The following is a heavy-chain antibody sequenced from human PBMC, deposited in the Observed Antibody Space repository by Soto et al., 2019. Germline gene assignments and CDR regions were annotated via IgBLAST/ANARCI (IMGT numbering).Heavy chain of an antibody. CDR1: GFTFSDYY. Sequence: PGGSLRLSCAASGFTFSDYYMSWIRQAPGKGLEWVSYISSSSSYTNYADSVKGRFTISRDNAKNSLYLQMNSLRAEDTAVYYCARDSGYYDILTGYYTYYYYGMDVWGQGTTVTVSS. CDR2: ISSSSSYT. J-gene: IGHJ6*02. D-gene: IGHD3-9*01. V-gene: IGHV3-11*05. CDR3: ARDSGYYDILTGYYTYYYYGMDV.